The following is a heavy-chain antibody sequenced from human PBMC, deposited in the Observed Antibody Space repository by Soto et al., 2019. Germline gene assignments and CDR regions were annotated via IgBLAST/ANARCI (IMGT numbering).Heavy chain of an antibody. J-gene: IGHJ4*02. CDR1: GFTFSSYG. Sequence: GGSLRLSCAASGFTFSSYGMHWVRQAPGKGLEWVAVIWYDGSNKYYADSVKGRFTISRDNSKNTLYLQMNSLRAEDTAVYYCARGAYSSGYSLHYFDYWGQGTLVTVSS. D-gene: IGHD3-22*01. V-gene: IGHV3-33*01. CDR3: ARGAYSSGYSLHYFDY. CDR2: IWYDGSNK.